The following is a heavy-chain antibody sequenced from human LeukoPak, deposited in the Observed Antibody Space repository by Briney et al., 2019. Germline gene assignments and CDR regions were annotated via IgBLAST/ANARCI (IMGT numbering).Heavy chain of an antibody. CDR2: ISYDGSNK. D-gene: IGHD6-13*01. Sequence: GGSLRLSCAASGFTFSSYAMHWVRQAPGKGLEGVAVISYDGSNKYYADSVKGRFTISRDNSKNTLYLQMNSLRAEDTAVYYCARDNGSSWFRYMDVWGKGTTVTVSS. CDR3: ARDNGSSWFRYMDV. J-gene: IGHJ6*03. V-gene: IGHV3-30*04. CDR1: GFTFSSYA.